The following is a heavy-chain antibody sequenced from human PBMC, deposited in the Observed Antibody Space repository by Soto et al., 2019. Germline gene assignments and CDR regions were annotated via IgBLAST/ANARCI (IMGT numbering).Heavy chain of an antibody. D-gene: IGHD6-19*01. V-gene: IGHV5-51*01. J-gene: IGHJ4*02. CDR2: IYPGDSDT. CDR3: ARNPGYTSGWSDC. Sequence: GESLKISCQGSGYSFTSYWIGWVRQMPGKGLEWMGIIYPGDSDTRYSPTFQGQVTISADKSINTAYLQWSSLKASDTAMYYCARNPGYTSGWSDCWGQGTPVTVSS. CDR1: GYSFTSYW.